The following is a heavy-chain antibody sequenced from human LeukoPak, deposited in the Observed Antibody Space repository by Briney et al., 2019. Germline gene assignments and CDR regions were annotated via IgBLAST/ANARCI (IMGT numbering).Heavy chain of an antibody. D-gene: IGHD6-19*01. CDR2: INHSGST. V-gene: IGHV4-34*01. CDR1: GGSFRGYY. J-gene: IGHJ4*02. CDR3: ASSGWYRGY. Sequence: KPSETLSLTCAVYGGSFRGYYWSWIRQPPGKGLEWIGEINHSGSTTYNPSLKSRVTIPVDTSKNQFSLKVTSVTAADTAVYYCASSGWYRGYWGQGTLVTVSS.